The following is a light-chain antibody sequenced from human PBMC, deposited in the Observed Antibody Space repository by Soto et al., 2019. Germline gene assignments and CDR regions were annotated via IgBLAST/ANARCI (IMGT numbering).Light chain of an antibody. CDR3: QVWDSTTDYRV. V-gene: IGLV3-21*02. Sequence: SYELTQPPSVAVAPGQTARIPCAGNNIGSKTVHWYQQRPGQAPVLVVYGNSDRPSGIPDRISGSNSVNTATLTISRVEAGDEAAYYCQVWDSTTDYRVFGGGTKVTVL. CDR1: NIGSKT. J-gene: IGLJ3*02. CDR2: GNS.